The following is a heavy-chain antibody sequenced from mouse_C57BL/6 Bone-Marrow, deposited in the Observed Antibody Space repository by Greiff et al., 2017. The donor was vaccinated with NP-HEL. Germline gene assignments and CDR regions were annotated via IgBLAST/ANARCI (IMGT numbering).Heavy chain of an antibody. CDR2: IDPSDSYT. J-gene: IGHJ2*01. CDR1: GYTFTSYW. V-gene: IGHV1-59*01. D-gene: IGHD1-1*01. Sequence: QVQLQQPGAELVRPGTSVKLSCKASGYTFTSYWMHWVKQRPGQGLEWIGVIDPSDSYTNYNQQFKGKATLTVDTSSSTAYMQLSSLTSEDSAVYYCAHYYGSSLFDYWGQGTTLTVSS. CDR3: AHYYGSSLFDY.